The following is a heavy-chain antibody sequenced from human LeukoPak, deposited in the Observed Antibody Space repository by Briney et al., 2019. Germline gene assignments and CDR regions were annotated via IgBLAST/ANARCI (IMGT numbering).Heavy chain of an antibody. D-gene: IGHD4-17*01. J-gene: IGHJ2*01. CDR1: GFSFSNAW. CDR3: TTYKVTTAFDL. Sequence: PGGSLRLSCAASGFSFSNAWMTWVRQAPGKGLEWVGRIKSKIDGETTDYTEPVKGRFTISRDVSKNTLYLQMNRLKSEDTAVYYCTTYKVTTAFDLWGRGTLVTVSS. V-gene: IGHV3-15*01. CDR2: IKSKIDGETT.